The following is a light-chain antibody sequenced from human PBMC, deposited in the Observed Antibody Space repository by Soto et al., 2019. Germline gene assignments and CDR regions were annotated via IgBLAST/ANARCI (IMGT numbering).Light chain of an antibody. CDR2: EVS. CDR1: SSDVGGYNY. CDR3: SSYAGSKTL. Sequence: QSALTQPPSASGSPGQSVTISCTGTSSDVGGYNYASWYQQHPGKAPKLMIYEVSKRPSGVPDRFSGSKSGNTASLTVSGLQAEDEADYYCSSYAGSKTLFGGGTKLTVL. V-gene: IGLV2-8*01. J-gene: IGLJ2*01.